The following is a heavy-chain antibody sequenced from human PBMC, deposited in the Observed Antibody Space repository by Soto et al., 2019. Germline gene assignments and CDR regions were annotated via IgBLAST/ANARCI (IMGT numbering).Heavy chain of an antibody. CDR2: ISSSSSYI. CDR3: ARDYEPAAIQCYYYYGMDV. V-gene: IGHV3-21*01. Sequence: GGSLRLSCAASGFTFSSYSMNWVRQAPGKGLEWVSSISSSSSYIYYADSVKGRFTISRDNAKNSLYLQMNSLRAEDTAVYYCARDYEPAAIQCYYYYGMDVWGQGTTVTVSS. J-gene: IGHJ6*02. CDR1: GFTFSSYS. D-gene: IGHD2-2*02.